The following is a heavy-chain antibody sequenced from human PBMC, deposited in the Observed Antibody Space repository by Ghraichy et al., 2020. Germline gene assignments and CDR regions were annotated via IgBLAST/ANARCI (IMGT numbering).Heavy chain of an antibody. CDR3: TTDRVVLIKFTEYGMDV. D-gene: IGHD2-8*01. V-gene: IGHV3-15*01. J-gene: IGHJ6*02. CDR2: IKSKTDGGTT. CDR1: GFTFSNAW. Sequence: GESLNISCAASGFTFSNAWMSWVRQAPGKGLEWVGRIKSKTDGGTTDYAAPVKGRFTISRDDSKNTLYLQMNSLKTEDTAVYYCTTDRVVLIKFTEYGMDVWGQGTTVTVSS.